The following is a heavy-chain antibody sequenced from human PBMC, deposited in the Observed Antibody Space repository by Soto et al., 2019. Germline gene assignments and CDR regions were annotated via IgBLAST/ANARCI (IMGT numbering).Heavy chain of an antibody. CDR3: ARAIIAAAGSIWFDP. D-gene: IGHD6-13*01. CDR2: IYYSGST. V-gene: IGHV4-59*01. CDR1: GGSISSYY. J-gene: IGHJ5*02. Sequence: SETLSLTCTVSGGSISSYYWSWIRQPPGKGLEWIRYIYYSGSTNYNPSLKSRVTISVDTSKNQFSLKLSSVTAADTAVYYCARAIIAAAGSIWFDPWGQGTLVTVSS.